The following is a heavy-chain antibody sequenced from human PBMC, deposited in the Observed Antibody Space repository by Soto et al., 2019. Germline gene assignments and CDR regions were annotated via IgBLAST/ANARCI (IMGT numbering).Heavy chain of an antibody. D-gene: IGHD3-22*01. Sequence: PSETLSLTCTVSGGSISSYYWSWIRQPPGKGLEWIGYIYCSGSTNYNPSLKSRVTISVDTSKNQFSLKLSSVTAADTAVYYCARTTYYYDSSGPTPQSAFDIWGQGTMVTVSS. J-gene: IGHJ3*02. CDR3: ARTTYYYDSSGPTPQSAFDI. V-gene: IGHV4-59*01. CDR1: GGSISSYY. CDR2: IYCSGST.